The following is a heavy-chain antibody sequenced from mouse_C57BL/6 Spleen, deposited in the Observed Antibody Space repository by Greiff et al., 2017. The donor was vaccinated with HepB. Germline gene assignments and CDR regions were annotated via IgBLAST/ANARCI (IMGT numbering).Heavy chain of an antibody. CDR2: IYPRSGNT. CDR1: GYTFTSYG. Sequence: VQLQQSGAELARPGASVKLSCKASGYTFTSYGISWVKQRTGQGLEWIGEIYPRSGNTYYNEKFKGKATLTADKSSSTAYMELRSLTSEDSAVYFCAIYYYGSSPFGYWGQGTTLTVSS. V-gene: IGHV1-81*01. D-gene: IGHD1-1*01. CDR3: AIYYYGSSPFGY. J-gene: IGHJ2*01.